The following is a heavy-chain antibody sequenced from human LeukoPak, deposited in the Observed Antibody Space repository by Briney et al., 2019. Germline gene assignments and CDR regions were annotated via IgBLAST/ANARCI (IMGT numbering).Heavy chain of an antibody. D-gene: IGHD3-22*01. CDR1: GGSISSSSYY. V-gene: IGHV4-39*07. CDR2: IYYSGST. CDR3: ARLNDRADAFDI. Sequence: SETLSLTCTVSGGSISSSSYYWGWIRQPPGKGLEWIGTIYYSGSTYYNPSLKSRVTISVGTSRNQFSLKLTSVTAADTAVYYCARLNDRADAFDIWGQGTMVTVSS. J-gene: IGHJ3*02.